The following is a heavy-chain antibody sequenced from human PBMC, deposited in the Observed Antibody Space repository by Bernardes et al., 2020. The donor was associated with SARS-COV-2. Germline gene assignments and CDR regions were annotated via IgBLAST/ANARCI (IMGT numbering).Heavy chain of an antibody. V-gene: IGHV3-30*03. Sequence: GGSLRLSCVGSGFTFSKHDIHWVRQAPGKGLEWVAVILHDGSDEDYADSVKGRFTISRDNSKNTVYLQMNNLRAEDTALYYCARRFPSSSWCDLDHWGQGTLVAVSS. CDR3: ARRFPSSSWCDLDH. D-gene: IGHD6-13*01. J-gene: IGHJ4*02. CDR1: GFTFSKHD. CDR2: ILHDGSDE.